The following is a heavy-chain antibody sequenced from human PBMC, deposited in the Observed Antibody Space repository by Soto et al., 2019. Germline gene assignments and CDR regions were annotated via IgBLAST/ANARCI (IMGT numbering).Heavy chain of an antibody. CDR3: ARGQGCSGRSCYSLWSTWFDP. J-gene: IGHJ5*02. V-gene: IGHV1-8*01. Sequence: GASVKVSCKASGYTFTSYDINCVRQATGEGLEWMGWMNPNSGNTGYAQKFQGRVTMTRNTSISTAYMELSSLRSEDTAVYYCARGQGCSGRSCYSLWSTWFDPWGQGTLVTVSS. CDR1: GYTFTSYD. D-gene: IGHD2-15*01. CDR2: MNPNSGNT.